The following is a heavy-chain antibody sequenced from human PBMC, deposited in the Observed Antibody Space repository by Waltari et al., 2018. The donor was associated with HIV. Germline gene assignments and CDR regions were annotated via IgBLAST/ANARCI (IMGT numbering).Heavy chain of an antibody. Sequence: EVQLLESGGGLVQPGGPLRHPCVALGFPFRTIGRPRVRQAPGKGLEWVSGLSGSGGSTHYADSVKGRFTISRDNSNNTSYLQMNSLRAEDTAVYYCAIQYNPLNNYYYGMDVWGQGTTVTVSS. CDR3: AIQYNPLNNYYYGMDV. CDR1: GFPFRTIG. J-gene: IGHJ6*02. V-gene: IGHV3-23*01. D-gene: IGHD1-1*01. CDR2: LSGSGGST.